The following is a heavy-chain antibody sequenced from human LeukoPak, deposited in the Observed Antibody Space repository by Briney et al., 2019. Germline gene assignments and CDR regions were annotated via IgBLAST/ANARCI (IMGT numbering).Heavy chain of an antibody. J-gene: IGHJ4*02. D-gene: IGHD3-9*01. CDR3: ARMYYDILTGSKPFDY. Sequence: SETLSLTCTVPGGSISSNSYYWGWIRQPPGKGLEWIGSIYYSGSTYYNPSLKSRVTISVDTSKNQFSLKLSSVTAADTAVYYCARMYYDILTGSKPFDYWGQGTLVTVSS. V-gene: IGHV4-39*07. CDR2: IYYSGST. CDR1: GGSISSNSYY.